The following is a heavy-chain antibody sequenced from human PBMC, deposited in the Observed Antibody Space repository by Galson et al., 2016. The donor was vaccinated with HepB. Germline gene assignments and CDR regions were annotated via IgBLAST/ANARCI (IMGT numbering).Heavy chain of an antibody. CDR2: MKQDGSGK. J-gene: IGHJ3*02. D-gene: IGHD6-6*01. CDR3: ARSSSSAFDI. V-gene: IGHV3-7*01. Sequence: SLRLSCAASGFTVSRSYISWVRQAPGQGLEWVANMKQDGSGKFYVDSVKGRVTISRDNAKNSLYLQMNSLRAEDSAVYYCARSSSSAFDIWGQGTMVTVSS. CDR1: GFTVSRSY.